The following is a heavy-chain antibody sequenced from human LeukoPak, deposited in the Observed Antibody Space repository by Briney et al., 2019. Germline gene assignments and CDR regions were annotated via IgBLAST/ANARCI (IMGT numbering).Heavy chain of an antibody. J-gene: IGHJ4*02. V-gene: IGHV4-59*01. CDR2: IYYSGST. CDR3: ARAAYDFWSGYLDY. Sequence: PSETLSLTCTVSGGSISSYYWSWIRQPPVKGLEWIGYIYYSGSTNYNPSLKSRVTISVDTSKNQFSLKLSSVTAADTAVYYCARAAYDFWSGYLDYWGQGTLVTVSS. CDR1: GGSISSYY. D-gene: IGHD3-3*01.